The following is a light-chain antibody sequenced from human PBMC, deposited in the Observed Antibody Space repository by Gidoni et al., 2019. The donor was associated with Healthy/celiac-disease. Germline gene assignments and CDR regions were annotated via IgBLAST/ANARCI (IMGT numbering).Light chain of an antibody. CDR3: SSYTSSSTVV. J-gene: IGLJ2*01. CDR1: SSDVGGYNY. V-gene: IGLV2-14*01. Sequence: QSALTPPASVSGSPGPSTTISCTGTSSDVGGYNYVSWYQQHPGKAPKLMIYEVSNRPSGVSNRFSGSKSGNTASLTISGLQAEDEADYYCSSYTSSSTVVFGGGTKLTVL. CDR2: EVS.